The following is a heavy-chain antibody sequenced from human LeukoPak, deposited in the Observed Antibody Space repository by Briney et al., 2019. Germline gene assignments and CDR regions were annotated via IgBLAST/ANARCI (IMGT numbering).Heavy chain of an antibody. CDR3: ATDYYDSSGPDY. J-gene: IGHJ4*02. D-gene: IGHD3-22*01. CDR2: MNPNSGAT. V-gene: IGHV1-8*01. Sequence: ASVKVSCKASGYTFTSYDFNWLRQATGQGPEWMGWMNPNSGATGYAQKFQGRVTMTRSASINTAYMELTNLRSEDTAVYYCATDYYDSSGPDYWGQGTLVTVSS. CDR1: GYTFTSYD.